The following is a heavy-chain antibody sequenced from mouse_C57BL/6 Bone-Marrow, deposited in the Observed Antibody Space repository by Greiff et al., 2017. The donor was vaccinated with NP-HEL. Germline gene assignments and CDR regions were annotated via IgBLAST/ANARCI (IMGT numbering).Heavy chain of an antibody. V-gene: IGHV5-4*01. CDR2: ISDGGSYT. J-gene: IGHJ3*01. Sequence: EVHLVESGGGLVKPGGSLKLSCAASGFTFSSYAMSWVRQTPEKRLEWVATISDGGSYTYYPDNVKGRFTISRDNAKNNLYLQMSHLKSEATAMYYCALRAWFAYWGQGTLVTVSA. CDR1: GFTFSSYA. CDR3: ALRAWFAY.